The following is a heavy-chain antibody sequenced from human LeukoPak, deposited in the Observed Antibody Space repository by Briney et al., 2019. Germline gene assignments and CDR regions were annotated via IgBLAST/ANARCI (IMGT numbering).Heavy chain of an antibody. D-gene: IGHD2-15*01. CDR1: GGPITTTNF. CDR3: ARGRSKCSSGSCYRTHFDY. V-gene: IGHV4-4*02. CDR2: IYHSGST. Sequence: SETLSLTCGVSGGPITTTNFWSWVRHPPGKGLEWIGEIYHSGSTNYNPSLKSRVTISVDTSKNQFSLKLSSVTAADTAVYYCARGRSKCSSGSCYRTHFDYWGQGTLVTVSS. J-gene: IGHJ4*02.